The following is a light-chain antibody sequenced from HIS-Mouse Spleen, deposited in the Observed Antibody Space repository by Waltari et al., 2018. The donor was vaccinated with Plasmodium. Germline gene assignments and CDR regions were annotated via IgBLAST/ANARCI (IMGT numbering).Light chain of an antibody. CDR2: RNN. Sequence: QSVLTQPPSASGTPGQRVTISCSGSSSNIGSNYVYWYQQLPRTAPKLLVYRNNQRPSGVRDRLSGSKSGTSASLAISGLRSEDEADYYCAAWDDSLSGRVFGGGTKLTVL. V-gene: IGLV1-47*01. CDR3: AAWDDSLSGRV. J-gene: IGLJ3*02. CDR1: SSNIGSNY.